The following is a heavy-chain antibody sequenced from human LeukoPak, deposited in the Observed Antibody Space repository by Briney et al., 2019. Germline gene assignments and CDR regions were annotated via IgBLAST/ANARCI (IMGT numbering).Heavy chain of an antibody. J-gene: IGHJ4*02. D-gene: IGHD6-19*01. Sequence: GASVKVSCKASGGTXSSYAISGVRQAPGQGLEWMGRTIPILGIANYAQKFQGRVTITADKSTSTAYMELSSLRSEDTAVYYCARGSPAPAYSSGWFDYWGQGTLATVSS. CDR3: ARGSPAPAYSSGWFDY. CDR1: GGTXSSYA. V-gene: IGHV1-69*04. CDR2: TIPILGIA.